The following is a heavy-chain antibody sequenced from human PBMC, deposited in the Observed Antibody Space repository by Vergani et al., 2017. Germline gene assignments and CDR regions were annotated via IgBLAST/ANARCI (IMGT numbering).Heavy chain of an antibody. Sequence: QVQLVQSGAEVKKPGSSVKVPCKASGGTFSSYAISWVRQAPGQGLEWMGRIIPIFGTANYAQKFQGRVTITADESTSTAYMELSSLRSEDTAVYYCAREKATPYYYYGMDVWSEGTTVTVSS. CDR3: AREKATPYYYYGMDV. J-gene: IGHJ6*04. D-gene: IGHD5-12*01. V-gene: IGHV1-69*13. CDR2: IIPIFGTA. CDR1: GGTFSSYA.